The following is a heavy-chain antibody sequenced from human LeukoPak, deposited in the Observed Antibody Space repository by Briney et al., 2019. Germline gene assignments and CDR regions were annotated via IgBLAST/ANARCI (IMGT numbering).Heavy chain of an antibody. D-gene: IGHD3-10*01. CDR2: ISGDGGST. CDR1: GFTFDDYA. CDR3: AKDITMVRGVIAPFGY. J-gene: IGHJ4*02. V-gene: IGHV3-43*02. Sequence: GGSLRLSCAASGFTFDDYAMHWVRQAPGKGLEWVSLISGDGGSTYYADSVKGRFTNSRDNSKNSLYLQMNSLRTEDTALYYCAKDITMVRGVIAPFGYWGQGTLVTVSS.